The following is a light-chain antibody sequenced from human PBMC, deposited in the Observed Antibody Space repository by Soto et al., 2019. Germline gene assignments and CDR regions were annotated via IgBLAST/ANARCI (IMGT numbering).Light chain of an antibody. CDR3: QSYDSSLSGL. J-gene: IGLJ1*01. V-gene: IGLV1-40*01. CDR1: SSNIGAGYD. CDR2: GNS. Sequence: QSALTQPPSVSGAPGQRVTISCTGSSSNIGAGYDVHWYQQLPGTAPKLLIYGNSNRPSGVPDRFSGSKSGTSASLAITGLQAEDEADYYCQSYDSSLSGLFGTGIKLTVL.